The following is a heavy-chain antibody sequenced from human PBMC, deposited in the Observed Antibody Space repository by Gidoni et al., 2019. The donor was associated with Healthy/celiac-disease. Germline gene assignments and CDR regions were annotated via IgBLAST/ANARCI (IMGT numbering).Heavy chain of an antibody. D-gene: IGHD3-10*01. Sequence: EVQLLASGGGLVQPGGSLRLSGAASGFTFSSYAMSWVRQAPGKGLEWVSVISGSGGSTYYADSVKGRFTISRDNSKNTLYLQMNSLRAEDTALYYCAKGPTHYYGSGSYAYALDIWGQGTMVTVSS. CDR1: GFTFSSYA. CDR2: ISGSGGST. V-gene: IGHV3-23*01. J-gene: IGHJ3*02. CDR3: AKGPTHYYGSGSYAYALDI.